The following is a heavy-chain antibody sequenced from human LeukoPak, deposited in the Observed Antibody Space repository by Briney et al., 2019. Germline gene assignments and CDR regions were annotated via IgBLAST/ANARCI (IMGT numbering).Heavy chain of an antibody. CDR2: IWYDGSNK. Sequence: GSLRLSCAASGFTFSSYGMHWVRQAPGKGLEWVAVIWYDGSNKYYADSVKGRFTISRDNSKNTLYLQMNSLRAEDTAVYYCARDYSSSWYGNWFDPWGQGTLVTVSS. CDR3: ARDYSSSWYGNWFDP. D-gene: IGHD6-13*01. V-gene: IGHV3-33*01. J-gene: IGHJ5*02. CDR1: GFTFSSYG.